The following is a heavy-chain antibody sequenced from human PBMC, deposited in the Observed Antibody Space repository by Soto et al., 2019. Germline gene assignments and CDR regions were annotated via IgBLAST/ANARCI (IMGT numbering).Heavy chain of an antibody. J-gene: IGHJ4*02. CDR2: ISGSGVTT. V-gene: IGHV3-23*01. D-gene: IGHD5-12*01. CDR3: AKYMVATIYFDS. Sequence: GXLRLSCAASGFTFINYAMSWVRQAPGKGLEWVSTISGSGVTTYYADSVKGRFTISRDSSKNTLYLQMNSLRAEDTAEYYCAKYMVATIYFDSWGQGTLVTVSS. CDR1: GFTFINYA.